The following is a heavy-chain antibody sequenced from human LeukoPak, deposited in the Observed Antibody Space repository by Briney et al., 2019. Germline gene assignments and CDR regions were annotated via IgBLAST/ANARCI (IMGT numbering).Heavy chain of an antibody. D-gene: IGHD3-10*01. CDR1: GFTFSSYG. J-gene: IGHJ4*02. CDR3: AKDLVRLGETALAGSPY. V-gene: IGHV3-30*18. CDR2: ISYDGSNK. Sequence: HPGRSLRLSCAASGFTFSSYGMHWVRQAPGKGLEWVAVISYDGSNKYYADSVKGRFTISRDNSKNTLYLQMNSLRVEDTAVYYCAKDLVRLGETALAGSPYWGQGTLVSVSS.